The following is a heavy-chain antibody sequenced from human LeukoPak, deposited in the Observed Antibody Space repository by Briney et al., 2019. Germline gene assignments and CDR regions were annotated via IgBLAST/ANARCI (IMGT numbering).Heavy chain of an antibody. J-gene: IGHJ4*02. CDR1: GGTFSSYA. CDR3: ARESEMATMDG. CDR2: IIPIFGTA. V-gene: IGHV1-69*13. Sequence: GASVKVSCKASGGTFSSYAISWVRQAPGQGLEWMGGIIPIFGTANYAQKFQGRVTITADESTSTAYMELRSLRSDDTAVYYCARESEMATMDGWGQGTLVTVSS. D-gene: IGHD5-24*01.